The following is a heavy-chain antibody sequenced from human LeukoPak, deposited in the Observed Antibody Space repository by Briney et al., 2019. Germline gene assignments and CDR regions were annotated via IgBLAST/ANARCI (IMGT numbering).Heavy chain of an antibody. CDR2: IYYSGST. CDR3: ARDLGYCSSTSCYTLGGFDY. J-gene: IGHJ4*02. V-gene: IGHV4-59*01. D-gene: IGHD2-2*02. CDR1: GGSISSYY. Sequence: PSETLSLTCTVSGGSISSYYWSWIRQPPGKGLEWIGYIYYSGSTNYNPSLKSRVTISVDTSKNQFSLKLSSVTAADTAVYYCARDLGYCSSTSCYTLGGFDYWGQGTLVTVSS.